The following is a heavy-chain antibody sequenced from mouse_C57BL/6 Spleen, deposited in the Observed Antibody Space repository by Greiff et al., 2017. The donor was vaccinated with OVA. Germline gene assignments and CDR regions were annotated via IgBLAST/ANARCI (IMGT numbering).Heavy chain of an antibody. CDR2: IDPANGNT. D-gene: IGHD1-1*01. Sequence: EVQGVESVAELVRPGASVKLSCTASGFNIKNTYMHWVKQRPEQGLEWIGRIDPANGNTKYAPKFQGKATITADTSSNTAYLQLSSLTSEDTAIYYCARDYGSSHYYAMDYWGQGTSVTVSS. V-gene: IGHV14-3*01. CDR3: ARDYGSSHYYAMDY. J-gene: IGHJ4*01. CDR1: GFNIKNTY.